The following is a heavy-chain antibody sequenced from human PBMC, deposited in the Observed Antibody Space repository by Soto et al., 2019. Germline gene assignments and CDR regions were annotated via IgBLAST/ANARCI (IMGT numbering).Heavy chain of an antibody. Sequence: QVQLVQSGAEVKKPGASVKVSCKASGYTFTGYYMHWVRQAPGQGLEWMGWINPNSGGTNYAQKFQGRVTMTRDTSISTAYMELSRLRSDDTAVYYCARDRGYCSSTSCYTVYYGMDVWGQGTTVTVSS. CDR2: INPNSGGT. J-gene: IGHJ6*02. V-gene: IGHV1-2*02. D-gene: IGHD2-2*02. CDR3: ARDRGYCSSTSCYTVYYGMDV. CDR1: GYTFTGYY.